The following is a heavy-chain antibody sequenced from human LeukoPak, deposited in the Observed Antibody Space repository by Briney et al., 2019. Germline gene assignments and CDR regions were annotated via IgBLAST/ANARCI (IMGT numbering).Heavy chain of an antibody. J-gene: IGHJ4*02. CDR2: IYSGGSK. Sequence: GGSLRLSCAASGFTSSSNYMRWVRQAPGKELEWVSVIYSGGSKYYPDSLKGGFTISRANSKNTLYLQMTRLRAEDPAVYSCATRHSYGSGSFDYWGQGTLVTVSS. CDR3: ATRHSYGSGSFDY. V-gene: IGHV3-53*01. D-gene: IGHD3-10*01. CDR1: GFTSSSNY.